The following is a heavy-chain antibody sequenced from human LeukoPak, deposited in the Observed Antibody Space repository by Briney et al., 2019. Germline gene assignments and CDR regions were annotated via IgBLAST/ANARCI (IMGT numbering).Heavy chain of an antibody. J-gene: IGHJ4*02. Sequence: ASVKVSCKTSGYTFTGQYIHWVRQAPGQGLEWMGWINPNSGGTNYAQNFQGRVTMTRDTSINTAYMELSRLRSDDTAVYYCARVWGELGPFDYWGQGTLVTVSS. CDR1: GYTFTGQY. CDR3: ARVWGELGPFDY. CDR2: INPNSGGT. D-gene: IGHD7-27*01. V-gene: IGHV1-2*02.